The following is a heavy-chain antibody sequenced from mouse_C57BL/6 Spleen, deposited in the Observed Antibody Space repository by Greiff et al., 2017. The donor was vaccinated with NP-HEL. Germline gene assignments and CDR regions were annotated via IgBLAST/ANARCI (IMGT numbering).Heavy chain of an antibody. J-gene: IGHJ4*01. CDR3: TRYREIDEGAMDY. D-gene: IGHD1-1*01. CDR2: IRNKANNHAT. Sequence: EVKVEESGGGLVQPGGSMKLSCAASGFTFSDAWMDWVRQSPEKGLEWVAEIRNKANNHATYYAESVKGRFTISRDDSKSSVYLQMNSLRAEDTGIYYCTRYREIDEGAMDYWGQGTSVTVSS. CDR1: GFTFSDAW. V-gene: IGHV6-6*01.